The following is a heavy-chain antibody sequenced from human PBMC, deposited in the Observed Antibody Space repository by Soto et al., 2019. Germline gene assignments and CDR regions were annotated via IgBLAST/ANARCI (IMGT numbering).Heavy chain of an antibody. D-gene: IGHD2-15*01. CDR2: MYSDATST. CDR3: VRDRGWSQYDY. CDR1: GFTFSSSW. V-gene: IGHV3-74*03. J-gene: IGHJ4*02. Sequence: EVQLVESGRGLVQPGGSLRLSCAASGFTFSSSWMHWVRQAPGKGLVWVSRMYSDATSTKYADSVKGRFTISRDNTKNTLYLHMNSLRAEDTAVYYCVRDRGWSQYDYWGQGTLVTVSS.